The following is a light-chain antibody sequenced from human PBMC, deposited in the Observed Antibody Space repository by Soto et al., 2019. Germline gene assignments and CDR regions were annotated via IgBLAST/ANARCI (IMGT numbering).Light chain of an antibody. CDR2: GAS. CDR1: QSVSSSY. V-gene: IGKV3-20*01. J-gene: IGKJ1*01. CDR3: QQYGNSRWT. Sequence: EIVLTQSPGTLSLSPGERATLSCRAIQSVSSSYLAWYQQKPGQAPRLFISGASTRATGIPDRFSGSGSGTDFTLTISRLEPEDFAVYYCQQYGNSRWTFDQGTRWIS.